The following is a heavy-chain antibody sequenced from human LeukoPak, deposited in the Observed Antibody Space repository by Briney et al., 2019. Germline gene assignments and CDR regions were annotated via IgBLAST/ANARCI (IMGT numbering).Heavy chain of an antibody. Sequence: PSETLSLTCTVSGGSISSYYWSWIRQPAGKGLEWIGRIYTSGSTNYNPSLKSRVTMSVDTSKNQFSLKLSSVTAADTAVYYCARDYYDISGYYYVVASDIWGQGTMVTVSS. CDR1: GGSISSYY. V-gene: IGHV4-4*07. J-gene: IGHJ3*02. CDR2: IYTSGST. CDR3: ARDYYDISGYYYVVASDI. D-gene: IGHD3-22*01.